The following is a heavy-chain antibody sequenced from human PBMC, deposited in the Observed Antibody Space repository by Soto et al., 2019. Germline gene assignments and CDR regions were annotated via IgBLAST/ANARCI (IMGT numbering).Heavy chain of an antibody. CDR1: GYSFTSYW. CDR3: ARQPRLLWFGELFKPFDY. J-gene: IGHJ4*02. V-gene: IGHV5-51*01. CDR2: IYPGDSDT. Sequence: GESLKISCKGSGYSFTSYWIGWVRQMPGKGLEWMGIIYPGDSDTRYSPSFQGQVTISADKSISTAYPQWSSLKASDTAMYYCARQPRLLWFGELFKPFDYWAREPWSPSPQ. D-gene: IGHD3-10*01.